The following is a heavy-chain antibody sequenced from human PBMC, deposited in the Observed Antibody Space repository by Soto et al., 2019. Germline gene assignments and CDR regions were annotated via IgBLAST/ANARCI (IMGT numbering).Heavy chain of an antibody. CDR3: AREGYFEQRYYFDY. CDR2: IWYDGSNK. J-gene: IGHJ4*02. Sequence: PGGSLRLSCAASGFTFSSYGMHWVRQAPGKGLEWVAVIWYDGSNKYYADSVKGRFTISRDNSKNTLYLQMNSLRAEDTAVYYCAREGYFEQRYYFDYWGQGTLVTVSS. V-gene: IGHV3-33*01. D-gene: IGHD5-18*01. CDR1: GFTFSSYG.